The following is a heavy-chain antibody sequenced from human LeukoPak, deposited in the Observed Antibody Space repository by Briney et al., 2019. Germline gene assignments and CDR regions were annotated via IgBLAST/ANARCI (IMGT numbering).Heavy chain of an antibody. J-gene: IGHJ4*02. CDR2: IHGDEVTT. CDR3: ARGGTYSLSPLDY. V-gene: IGHV3-74*01. CDR1: GFTFSTYW. Sequence: GALRLSCAASGFTFSTYWLYWVRQAPGKEVVWVSRIHGDEVTTAYADPMKGRFTISRDNAKNTLYLQMNSLRVEDTAVYYCARGGTYSLSPLDYWGQGTQVAVSS. D-gene: IGHD3-16*01.